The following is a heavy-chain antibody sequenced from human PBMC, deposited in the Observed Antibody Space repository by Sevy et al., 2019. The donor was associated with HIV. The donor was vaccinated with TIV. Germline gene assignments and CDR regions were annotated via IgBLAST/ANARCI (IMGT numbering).Heavy chain of an antibody. CDR3: ASDRLLSLLDF. CDR1: RFNFSNYA. Sequence: AGSLRLSCAASRFNFSNYAMHWVHQAPGKELEWVALIVHDGSNEHYADSVKGRFTISRDNSQNTVYLQMNSLRPEDTAVYYCASDRLLSLLDFWGQGTLVTVSS. V-gene: IGHV3-30*04. J-gene: IGHJ4*02. CDR2: IVHDGSNE. D-gene: IGHD2-21*01.